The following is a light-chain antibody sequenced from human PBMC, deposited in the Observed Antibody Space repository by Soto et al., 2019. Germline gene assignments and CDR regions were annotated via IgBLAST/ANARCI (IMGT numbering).Light chain of an antibody. CDR1: QSISSY. Sequence: EIVLTQSPATLSLSPGERATLSCRASQSISSYLGWYQQKPGQAPRLLISDASNRATGIPTRFSGSGSGTDSTLTISSLEPEDFAAYYCQQRTDWPYTFGQGTKLEIK. CDR2: DAS. V-gene: IGKV3-11*01. J-gene: IGKJ2*01. CDR3: QQRTDWPYT.